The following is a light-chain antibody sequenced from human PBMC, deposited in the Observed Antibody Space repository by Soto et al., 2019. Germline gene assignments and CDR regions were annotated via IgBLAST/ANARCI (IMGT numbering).Light chain of an antibody. CDR3: ETWDSNTHTV. CDR1: SGHSSYI. Sequence: QLVLPQSSSASASLGSSVKLTCTLSSGHSSYIIAWHQQQPGKAHRYLMKLEGSGSYNKGSGVPDRFLGSSSGADRYLTISNLQFEDEADYYCETWDSNTHTVFGGGTKLTVL. CDR2: LEGSGSY. V-gene: IGLV4-60*02. J-gene: IGLJ3*02.